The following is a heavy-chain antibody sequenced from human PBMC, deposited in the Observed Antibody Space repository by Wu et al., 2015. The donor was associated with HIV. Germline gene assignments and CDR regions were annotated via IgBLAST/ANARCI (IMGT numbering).Heavy chain of an antibody. Sequence: QAQLVQSGAEVKKPGSSVKVSCKASGGTFSYSAIAWVRQAPGQGLEWMGRIIPIFGKTNYAQKFQGRVTITADESSTTAYMELSSLRSEDTAVYYCTRGAENLWGPSSNWKVGWFDPWGPGTLVTISS. CDR3: TRGAENLWGPSSNWKVGWFDP. J-gene: IGHJ5*02. V-gene: IGHV1-69*13. CDR1: GGTFSYSA. D-gene: IGHD6-13*01. CDR2: IIPIFGKT.